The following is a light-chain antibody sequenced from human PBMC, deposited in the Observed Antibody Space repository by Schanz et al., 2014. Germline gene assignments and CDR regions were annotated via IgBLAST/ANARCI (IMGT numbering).Light chain of an antibody. Sequence: QSALTQPASVSGSPGQSITISCTGTTSDVGNYNLVSWYQHHPGKAPKLMIYEDTKRPSGVSSRFSGSKSGNTASLTISGLQAEDEADYYCCSFATSGTWVFGGGTKLTVL. V-gene: IGLV2-23*01. CDR3: CSFATSGTWV. CDR2: EDT. J-gene: IGLJ2*01. CDR1: TSDVGNYNL.